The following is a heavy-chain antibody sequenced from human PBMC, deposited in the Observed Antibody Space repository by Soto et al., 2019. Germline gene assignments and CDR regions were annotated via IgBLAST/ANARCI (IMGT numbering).Heavy chain of an antibody. V-gene: IGHV3-53*01. CDR1: GFSVNNIY. CDR3: SRDRTSGGYDF. J-gene: IGHJ4*02. Sequence: GGSLRLSCAASGFSVNNIYMSWVRQAPGKGLEWVSVISDGGKTYYADSVKGRFTLSRDNSKNTLYLQMNSLRVEDTAVYYCSRDRTSGGYDFRGQGTLVTVSS. CDR2: ISDGGKT. D-gene: IGHD5-12*01.